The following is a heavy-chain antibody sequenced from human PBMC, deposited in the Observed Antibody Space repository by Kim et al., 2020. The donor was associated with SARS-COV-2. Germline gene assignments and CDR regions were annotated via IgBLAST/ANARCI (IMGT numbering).Heavy chain of an antibody. V-gene: IGHV3-11*05. Sequence: SVKGRFTISRDNAKNSLYLQMNSLRAEDTAVYYCARDRRGITMVRGVFDYWGQGTLVTVSS. D-gene: IGHD3-10*01. J-gene: IGHJ4*02. CDR3: ARDRRGITMVRGVFDY.